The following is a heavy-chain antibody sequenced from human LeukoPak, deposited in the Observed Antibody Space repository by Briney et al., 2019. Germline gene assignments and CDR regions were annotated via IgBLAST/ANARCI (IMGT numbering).Heavy chain of an antibody. Sequence: SETLSLTCTVSGDSVSNGDYYWSWLRQPPGKALEWIGYIYYTGKTYYNPSLEGRVTILVDTSRNHFSVKLSSVTAADTAVYYCARSQNYYGSGDYWSQGTLVTVSS. J-gene: IGHJ4*02. V-gene: IGHV4-61*03. CDR1: GDSVSNGDYY. CDR2: IYYTGKT. CDR3: ARSQNYYGSGDY. D-gene: IGHD3-10*01.